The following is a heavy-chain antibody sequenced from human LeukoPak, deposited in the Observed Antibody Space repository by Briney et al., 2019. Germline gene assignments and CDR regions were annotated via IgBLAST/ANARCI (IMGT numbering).Heavy chain of an antibody. CDR2: INHSGST. Sequence: SETLSLTCAVYGGSFSGYYWSWTRQPPGKVLEWIGEINHSGSTNYNPSLKSRVTMSVDTSKNQFSLKLSSVTAADTAVYYCARARYCGGDCHYYFDYWGQGTLVTVSS. CDR1: GGSFSGYY. J-gene: IGHJ4*02. V-gene: IGHV4-34*01. CDR3: ARARYCGGDCHYYFDY. D-gene: IGHD2-21*02.